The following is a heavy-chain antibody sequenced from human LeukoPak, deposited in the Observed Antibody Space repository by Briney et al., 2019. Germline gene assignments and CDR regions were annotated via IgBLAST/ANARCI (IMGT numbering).Heavy chain of an antibody. CDR3: ARSTDVDIVATIGLSPFDI. CDR2: ISAYNGNT. V-gene: IGHV1-18*01. J-gene: IGHJ3*02. Sequence: ASVKVSCKASGYTFTSYGISWVRQAPGQGIEWMGWISAYNGNTNYAQKLQGRVTMTTDTSTSTAYMELRSLRSDDTAVYYCARSTDVDIVATIGLSPFDIWAKGQWSPSLQ. D-gene: IGHD5-12*01. CDR1: GYTFTSYG.